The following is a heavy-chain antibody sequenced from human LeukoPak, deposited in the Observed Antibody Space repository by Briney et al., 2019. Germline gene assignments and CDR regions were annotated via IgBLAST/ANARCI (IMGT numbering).Heavy chain of an antibody. D-gene: IGHD3-10*01. CDR3: ARVLSGRASLYSYYYYMDV. CDR2: IYSGGST. Sequence: GGSLRLSCAASGFTVSSNYMSWVRQAPGKGLEWVSVIYSGGSTYYAGSVKGRFTISRDNSKNTLYLQMNSLRAEDTAVYYCARVLSGRASLYSYYYYMDVWGKGTTVTISS. CDR1: GFTVSSNY. V-gene: IGHV3-53*01. J-gene: IGHJ6*03.